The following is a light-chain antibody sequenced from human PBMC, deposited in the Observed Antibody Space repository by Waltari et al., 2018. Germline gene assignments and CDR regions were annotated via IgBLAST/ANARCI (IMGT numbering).Light chain of an antibody. V-gene: IGLV3-19*01. Sequence: SSELTQDPAVSVALGQTVRITCQGDSLRSYHASWYQQKPGQAPVLVIYGKNNRHSGIPDRFSGSSSGNTASLTITGAQAEDEADYYCNSRDSSGNHLVFGGGTKLTVL. J-gene: IGLJ3*02. CDR2: GKN. CDR1: SLRSYH. CDR3: NSRDSSGNHLV.